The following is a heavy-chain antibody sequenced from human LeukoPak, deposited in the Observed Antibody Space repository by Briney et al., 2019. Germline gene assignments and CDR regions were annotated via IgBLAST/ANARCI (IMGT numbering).Heavy chain of an antibody. V-gene: IGHV3-21*01. Sequence: PGGSLRLSCAASGFTFSSYEMNWVRQAPGKGLEWVSSISSSSSYIYYADSVKGRFTISRDNAKNSLYLQMNSLRAEDTAVYYCARVVATGDLFDYWGQGTLVTVSS. CDR2: ISSSSSYI. CDR1: GFTFSSYE. J-gene: IGHJ4*02. D-gene: IGHD5-12*01. CDR3: ARVVATGDLFDY.